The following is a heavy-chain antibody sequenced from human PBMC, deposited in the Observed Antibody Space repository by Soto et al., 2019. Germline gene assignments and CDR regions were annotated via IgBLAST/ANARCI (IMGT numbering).Heavy chain of an antibody. Sequence: GGSLRLSCAASGFTFSSYAMSWVRQAPGKGLEWVSAISGSGGSTYYADSVKGRFTISRDNSKNTLYLQMNSLKAEDTAVYYCAKDTEGGAVAGIYYFDYWGQGTLVTVSS. J-gene: IGHJ4*02. CDR3: AKDTEGGAVAGIYYFDY. D-gene: IGHD6-19*01. V-gene: IGHV3-23*01. CDR1: GFTFSSYA. CDR2: ISGSGGST.